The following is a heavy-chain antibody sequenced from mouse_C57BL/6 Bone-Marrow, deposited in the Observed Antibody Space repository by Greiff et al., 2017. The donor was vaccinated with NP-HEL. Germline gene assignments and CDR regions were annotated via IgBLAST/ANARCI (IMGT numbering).Heavy chain of an antibody. V-gene: IGHV1-15*01. CDR1: GYTFTDYE. J-gene: IGHJ3*01. CDR2: IDPETGGT. Sequence: QVQLQQSGAELVRPGASVTLSCKASGYTFTDYEMHWVKQTPVHGLEWIGAIDPETGGTAYNQKFKGKAILTAAKSSSTAYMELRSLTSEDSAVCYCTGYRSFAYWGQGTLVTVSA. CDR3: TGYRSFAY.